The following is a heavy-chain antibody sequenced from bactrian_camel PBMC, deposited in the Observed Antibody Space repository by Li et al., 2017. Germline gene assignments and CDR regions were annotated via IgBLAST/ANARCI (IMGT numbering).Heavy chain of an antibody. CDR3: AAAPWSLSRADVAHLRPGDFDY. J-gene: IGHJ6*01. V-gene: IGHV3S55*01. CDR1: GYSFSSCE. CDR2: ISSDGST. Sequence: HVQLVESGGGSVQAGGSLKLSCAASGYSFSSCEMGWYRQAPGNECELVSTISSDGSTYYADSVKGRFTISQDNAKNTVYLQMNSLKPEDTAMYHCAAAPWSLSRADVAHLRPGDFDYWGQGTQVTVS.